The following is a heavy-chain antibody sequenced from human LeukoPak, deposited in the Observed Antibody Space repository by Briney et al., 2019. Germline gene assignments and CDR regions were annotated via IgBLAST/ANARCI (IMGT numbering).Heavy chain of an antibody. CDR2: IYYSGRT. V-gene: IGHV4-59*08. CDR3: ARHPLYGNDAFDI. CDR1: GGSISGYY. D-gene: IGHD2/OR15-2a*01. Sequence: SETLSLTCTVSGGSISGYYWSWIRQPPGKGLEWIGYIYYSGRTNYNPSLKSRVTMSVDTSENQFSLKLSSVTAADTAIYYCARHPLYGNDAFDIWGQGTMVTVSS. J-gene: IGHJ3*02.